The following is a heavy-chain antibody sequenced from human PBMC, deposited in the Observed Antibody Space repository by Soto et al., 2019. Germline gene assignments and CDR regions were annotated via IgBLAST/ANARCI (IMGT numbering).Heavy chain of an antibody. Sequence: SETLSLTCTVSGGSISSDDYYWSLIRQPPGKGLEWIGFMSYSGSTSYNASLKSRVTISVDTSKNQFSLNLNFVTAADTAVYYFATKENPATRLYYFDNWGQGTLVTVSS. CDR3: ATKENPATRLYYFDN. CDR1: GGSISSDDYY. D-gene: IGHD1-1*01. J-gene: IGHJ4*02. CDR2: MSYSGST. V-gene: IGHV4-30-4*01.